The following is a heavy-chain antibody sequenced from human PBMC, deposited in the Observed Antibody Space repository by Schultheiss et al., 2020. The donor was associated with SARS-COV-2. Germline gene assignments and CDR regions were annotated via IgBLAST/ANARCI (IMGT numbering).Heavy chain of an antibody. Sequence: GESLKISCAASGFTFSSYGMHWVRQAPGKGLEWVSYISSSGSTIYYADSVKGRFTISRDNAKNSLYLQMNSLRAEDTAVYYCARGGMGRWLPNDYWGQGTLVTVSS. J-gene: IGHJ4*02. D-gene: IGHD5-24*01. CDR1: GFTFSSYG. CDR2: ISSSGSTI. CDR3: ARGGMGRWLPNDY. V-gene: IGHV3-48*04.